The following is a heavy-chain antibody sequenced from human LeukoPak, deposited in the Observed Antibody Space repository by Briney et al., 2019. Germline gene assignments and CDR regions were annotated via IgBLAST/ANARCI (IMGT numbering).Heavy chain of an antibody. Sequence: QPGRSLRLSCAASGFTFSNYGMHWVRQAPGKGLEWVAVIWYDGSNKYYGDSVKGRFTVSRDNFKNTLYLQMDSLRAEDTAVYYCAKDALVQPATAPTGGGQGTLPTAPS. CDR3: AKDALVQPATAPTG. CDR2: IWYDGSNK. CDR1: GFTFSNYG. D-gene: IGHD1-1*01. V-gene: IGHV3-33*06. J-gene: IGHJ4*02.